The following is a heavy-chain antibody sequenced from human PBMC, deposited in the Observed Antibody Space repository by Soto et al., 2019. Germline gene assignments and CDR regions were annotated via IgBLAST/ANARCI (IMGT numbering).Heavy chain of an antibody. CDR1: GYTFTGYY. V-gene: IGHV1-2*02. CDR2: INPNSGGT. Sequence: ASVKVSCKASGYTFTGYYMHWVRQAPGQGLEWMGWINPNSGGTNYAQKFQGRVTMTRDTSTSTVYMELSSLRSEDTAVYYCARDEWSLPYGMDVWGQGTTVTVSS. J-gene: IGHJ6*02. CDR3: ARDEWSLPYGMDV. D-gene: IGHD2-8*01.